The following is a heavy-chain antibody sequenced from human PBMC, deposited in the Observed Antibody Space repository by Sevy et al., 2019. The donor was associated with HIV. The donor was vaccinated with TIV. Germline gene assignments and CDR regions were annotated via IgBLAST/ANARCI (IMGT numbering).Heavy chain of an antibody. CDR2: IYYSGST. J-gene: IGHJ4*02. V-gene: IGHV4-39*01. CDR1: GGSISSSSYY. CDR3: ASGENYYDSSGYPYFDY. Sequence: SEALSLTCTVSGGSISSSSYYWGWIRQPPGKGLEWIGSIYYSGSTYYNPSLKSRVTISVDTSMNLFSLMLSSVPAVDTAVYYCASGENYYDSSGYPYFDYWGQGTLVTVSS. D-gene: IGHD3-22*01.